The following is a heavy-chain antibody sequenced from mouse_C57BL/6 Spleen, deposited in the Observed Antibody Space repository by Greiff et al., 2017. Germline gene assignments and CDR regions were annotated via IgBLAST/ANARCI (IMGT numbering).Heavy chain of an antibody. J-gene: IGHJ2*01. CDR3: ARSRTTVVGFDY. D-gene: IGHD1-1*01. Sequence: VQLQQSGPELVKPGASVKIPCKASGYTFTDYNMDWVKQSHGKSLEWIGDINPNNGGTIYNQKFKGKATLTVDKSSSTAYMELRSLTSEDTAVYYCARSRTTVVGFDYWGQGTTLTVSS. CDR2: INPNNGGT. CDR1: GYTFTDYN. V-gene: IGHV1-18*01.